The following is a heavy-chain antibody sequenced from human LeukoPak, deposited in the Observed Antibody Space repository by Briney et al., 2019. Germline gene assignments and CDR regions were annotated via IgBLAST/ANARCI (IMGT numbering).Heavy chain of an antibody. V-gene: IGHV3-30*18. J-gene: IGHJ5*02. D-gene: IGHD3-3*01. CDR3: AKDEVGGYYDFWSGYGSNWFDP. Sequence: PGGSLRLSCAASGFTFSSYAMSWVRQAPGKGLEWVAVISYDGSNKYYADSVKGRFTISRDNSKNTLYLQMNSLRAEDTAVYYCAKDEVGGYYDFWSGYGSNWFDPWGQGTLVTVSS. CDR2: ISYDGSNK. CDR1: GFTFSSYA.